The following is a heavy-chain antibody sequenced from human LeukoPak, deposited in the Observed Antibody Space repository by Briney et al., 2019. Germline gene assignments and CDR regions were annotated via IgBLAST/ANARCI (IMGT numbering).Heavy chain of an antibody. J-gene: IGHJ4*02. D-gene: IGHD3-3*01. CDR2: IYHSGST. Sequence: SETLSLTCAVSGGSISSGGYSWSWIRQPPGKGLEWIGYIYHSGSTYYNPSLKSRVTISVDRSKNQFSLKLSSVTAADTAVYYCARGGYDFWSGYSLGYWGQGTLVTVSS. CDR1: GGSISSGGYS. V-gene: IGHV4-30-2*01. CDR3: ARGGYDFWSGYSLGY.